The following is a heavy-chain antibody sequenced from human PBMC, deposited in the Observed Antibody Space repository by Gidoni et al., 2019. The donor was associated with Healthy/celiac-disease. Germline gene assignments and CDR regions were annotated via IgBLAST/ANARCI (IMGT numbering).Heavy chain of an antibody. J-gene: IGHJ4*02. V-gene: IGHV3-23*01. Sequence: EVQLLESGGGLVQPGGSLRLSCAASGFTFSSYAMSWVRQAPGKGLGWVSAISGSGGSTYYADSVKGRFTISRDNSKNTLYLQMNSLRAEDTAVYYCAKDPLLWFGEGYWGQGTLVTVSS. CDR1: GFTFSSYA. CDR3: AKDPLLWFGEGY. D-gene: IGHD3-10*01. CDR2: ISGSGGST.